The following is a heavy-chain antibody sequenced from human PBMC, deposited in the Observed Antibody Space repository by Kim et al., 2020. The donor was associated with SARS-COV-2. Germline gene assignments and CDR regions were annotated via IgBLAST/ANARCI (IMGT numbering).Heavy chain of an antibody. J-gene: IGHJ4*02. D-gene: IGHD3-22*01. CDR3: ARTRITMIVVVTHFDY. V-gene: IGHV4-31*02. Sequence: SLKSRVTISADTSKNQFSLKLSSVTAADTAVYYCARTRITMIVVVTHFDYWGQGTLVTVSS.